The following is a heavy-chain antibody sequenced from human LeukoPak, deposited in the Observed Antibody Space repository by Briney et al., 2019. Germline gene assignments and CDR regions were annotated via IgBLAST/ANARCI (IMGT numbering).Heavy chain of an antibody. D-gene: IGHD3-16*02. CDR2: IIPILGIA. CDR3: ATVVRGNLWGSYRALLAFDI. CDR1: GGTFSSYA. J-gene: IGHJ3*02. Sequence: GASVKVSCKASGGTFSSYAISWVRQAPGQGLEWMGRIIPILGIANYAQKFQGRVTMTEDTSTDTAYMELSSLRSEDTAVYYCATVVRGNLWGSYRALLAFDIWGQGTMVTVSS. V-gene: IGHV1-69*04.